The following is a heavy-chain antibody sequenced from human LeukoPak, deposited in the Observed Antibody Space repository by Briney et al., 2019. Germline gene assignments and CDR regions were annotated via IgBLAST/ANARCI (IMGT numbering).Heavy chain of an antibody. CDR1: GFTFSSYW. Sequence: GGSLRLSCAASGFTFSSYWMSWVRQAPGKGLEWVANIKQDGSEKYYVDSVKGRFTISRDNAKNSLYLQMNSLRAEDTAVHYCASVGNGVYGTYYFDYWGQGTLVTVSS. V-gene: IGHV3-7*03. D-gene: IGHD5/OR15-5a*01. J-gene: IGHJ4*02. CDR2: IKQDGSEK. CDR3: ASVGNGVYGTYYFDY.